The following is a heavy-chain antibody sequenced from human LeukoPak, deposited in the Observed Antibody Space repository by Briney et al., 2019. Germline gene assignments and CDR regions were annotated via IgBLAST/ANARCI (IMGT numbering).Heavy chain of an antibody. D-gene: IGHD4-17*01. CDR3: ARDRHGDYDFDY. Sequence: GALRLSCAASGFTFSSYAMSWVRQAPGKGLEWVSAISGSGGSTYYADSVKGRFTISRDNAKNSQYLQMNSLRAEDTAVYYCARDRHGDYDFDYWGQGTLVTVSS. V-gene: IGHV3-23*01. CDR1: GFTFSSYA. J-gene: IGHJ4*02. CDR2: ISGSGGST.